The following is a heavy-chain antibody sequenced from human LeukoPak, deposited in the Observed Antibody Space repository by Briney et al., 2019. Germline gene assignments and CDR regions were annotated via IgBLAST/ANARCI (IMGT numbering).Heavy chain of an antibody. J-gene: IGHJ3*02. CDR2: ISAYNGNT. D-gene: IGHD5-18*01. V-gene: IGHV1-18*01. CDR3: AREFSGYSYAFDI. Sequence: GASVKVSCKASGYTFTSYGISWGRQPPGQGLELMGWISAYNGNTNYAQKLQGRVTMTTDTSTCTAYMELRSLRSDDTAVYYCAREFSGYSYAFDIWGQGTMVTVSS. CDR1: GYTFTSYG.